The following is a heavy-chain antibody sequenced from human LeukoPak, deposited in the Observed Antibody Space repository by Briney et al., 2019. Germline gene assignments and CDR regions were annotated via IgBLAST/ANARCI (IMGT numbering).Heavy chain of an antibody. D-gene: IGHD6-13*01. J-gene: IGHJ4*02. Sequence: PGGSLRLSCAASGFIFSSYAMSWVRQAPGKGLEWVSAISGSGGSTYYADAVRGRFTISRDNSKNTLYLQVNSLRAEDTAVYYCAKDPYSSSWTHYFDYWGQGTLVTVSS. CDR2: ISGSGGST. CDR1: GFIFSSYA. CDR3: AKDPYSSSWTHYFDY. V-gene: IGHV3-23*01.